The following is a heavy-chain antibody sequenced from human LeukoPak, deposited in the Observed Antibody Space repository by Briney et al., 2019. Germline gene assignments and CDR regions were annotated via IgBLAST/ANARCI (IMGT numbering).Heavy chain of an antibody. Sequence: SETLSLTCAVYGGSFSGYYWSCIRQSPGKGLEWIGEINHSGSTNYNPSLKSRVTISVDTSKNQFSLKLSSVTAADTAVYYCARGSIAAAGWFDPWGQGTPVTISS. CDR3: ARGSIAAAGWFDP. CDR1: GGSFSGYY. J-gene: IGHJ5*02. V-gene: IGHV4-34*01. D-gene: IGHD6-13*01. CDR2: INHSGST.